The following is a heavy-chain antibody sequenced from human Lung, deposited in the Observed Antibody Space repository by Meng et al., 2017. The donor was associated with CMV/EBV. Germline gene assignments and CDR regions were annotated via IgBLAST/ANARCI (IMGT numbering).Heavy chain of an antibody. CDR2: IIPIFGTA. V-gene: IGHV1-69*05. Sequence: SXXVSXKASGGTFSSYAISWVRQAPGQGLEWMGGIIPIFGTANYAQKFQGRVTITTDESTSTAYMELSSLRSEDTAVYYCAKDLGRDAYYDFWSGPPPPGCDYWXKGTXVTVSS. CDR3: AKDLGRDAYYDFWSGPPPPGCDY. J-gene: IGHJ4*02. CDR1: GGTFSSYA. D-gene: IGHD3-3*01.